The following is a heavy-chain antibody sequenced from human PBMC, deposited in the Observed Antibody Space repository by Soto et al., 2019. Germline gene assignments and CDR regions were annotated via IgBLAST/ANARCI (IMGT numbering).Heavy chain of an antibody. V-gene: IGHV4-61*08. CDR3: AREGYDSRTYYYSGMDV. CDR1: GGSISSGGYS. CDR2: IYYSGST. J-gene: IGHJ6*02. Sequence: SETLSLTCAVSGGSISSGGYSWSWIRQPPGKGLEWIGYIYYSGSTNYNPSLKSRVTISVDTSKNQFSLKLSSVTAADTAVYYCAREGYDSRTYYYSGMDVWGQGTTVTVSS. D-gene: IGHD3-22*01.